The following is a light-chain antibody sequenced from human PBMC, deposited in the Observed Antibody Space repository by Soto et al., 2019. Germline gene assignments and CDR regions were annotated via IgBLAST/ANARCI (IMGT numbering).Light chain of an antibody. CDR3: QSYDSSLSGYV. Sequence: QSALTQPPSVSGAPGQRVTISCTGSSSNIGAGYDVHWYQQLPGTAPKLLIYGDNNRPSGVPDRFSDSKSGTSASLAISGLQAEDEAEYYCQSYDSSLSGYVFGTGTKVTVL. V-gene: IGLV1-40*01. CDR2: GDN. CDR1: SSNIGAGYD. J-gene: IGLJ1*01.